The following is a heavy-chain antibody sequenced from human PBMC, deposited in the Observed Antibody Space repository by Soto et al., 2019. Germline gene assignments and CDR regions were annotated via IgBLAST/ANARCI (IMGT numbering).Heavy chain of an antibody. Sequence: SLRLSWGASGCTFGSYGVHWVLQATGKGLEWVAVIWYDGSNKYYADSVKGRFTISRDNSKNTLYLQMNSLRAEDTAVYYCARDGYYDILTGPEYWGQRTLVTVSS. CDR1: GCTFGSYG. J-gene: IGHJ4*02. V-gene: IGHV3-33*01. CDR3: ARDGYYDILTGPEY. CDR2: IWYDGSNK. D-gene: IGHD3-9*01.